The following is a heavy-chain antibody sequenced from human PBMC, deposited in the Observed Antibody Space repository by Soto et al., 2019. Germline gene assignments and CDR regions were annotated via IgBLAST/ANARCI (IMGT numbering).Heavy chain of an antibody. CDR2: IDWDDDK. CDR3: ARITMVRGVIMTFDY. V-gene: IGHV2-70*01. J-gene: IGHJ4*02. D-gene: IGHD3-10*01. Sequence: SGPTLVNPTQTRTLTCTFSGFSLSTSGMCVSWIRQPPGKALEWLALIDWDDDKYYSTSLKTRLTISKDTSKNQVVLTMTNMDPVDTATYYCARITMVRGVIMTFDYWGQGIQVTVSS. CDR1: GFSLSTSGMC.